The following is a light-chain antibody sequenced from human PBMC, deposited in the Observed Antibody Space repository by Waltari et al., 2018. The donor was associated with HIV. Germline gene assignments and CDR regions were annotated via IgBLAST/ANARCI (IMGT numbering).Light chain of an antibody. Sequence: DIQMTHSPSTLSASVGSRVTITCWAGQSIRSWLAWYQQKPGKARKLLSYKAFSLQSGVPSRFSVGGSGTEFTLTISSLQPDDFATDYCQQYNSYSRTFGQGTKVESK. CDR1: QSIRSW. CDR3: QQYNSYSRT. V-gene: IGKV1-5*03. CDR2: KAF. J-gene: IGKJ1*01.